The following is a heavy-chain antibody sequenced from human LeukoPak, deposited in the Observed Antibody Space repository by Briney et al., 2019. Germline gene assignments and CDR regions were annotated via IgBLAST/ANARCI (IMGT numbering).Heavy chain of an antibody. CDR2: ISWNSGSI. CDR1: GFTFDDYA. D-gene: IGHD3-3*01. J-gene: IGHJ4*02. V-gene: IGHV3-9*01. Sequence: GGSLRLSCAASGFTFDDYAMHWVRQAPGKGLEWVSGISWNSGSIGYADSVKGRFTISRDNAKNSLYLQMNSLRAEDTAVYYCARCFEYYDFWSGYLYWGQGTLVTVSS. CDR3: ARCFEYYDFWSGYLY.